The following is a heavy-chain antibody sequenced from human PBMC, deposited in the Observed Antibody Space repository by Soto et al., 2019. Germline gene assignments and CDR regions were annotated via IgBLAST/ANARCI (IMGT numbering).Heavy chain of an antibody. CDR3: ARVSPADWPHVNLFDP. J-gene: IGHJ5*02. D-gene: IGHD3-9*01. V-gene: IGHV1-8*01. CDR2: MNPNSGNT. CDR1: GYTFTSYD. Sequence: QVQLVQSGAEVKKPGASLTVSCKASGYTFTSYDINWVRQATGQGLEWMGWMNPNSGNTGYTQKFQGRVTMTRTTSMSTAYMELSSLRSDDRAVYYCARVSPADWPHVNLFDPWGEGTLVTVSS.